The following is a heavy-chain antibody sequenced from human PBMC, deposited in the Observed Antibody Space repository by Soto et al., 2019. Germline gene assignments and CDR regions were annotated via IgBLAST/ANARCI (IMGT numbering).Heavy chain of an antibody. J-gene: IGHJ5*02. CDR2: IYATGTT. Sequence: XATLSLTCTVSGASISGFYWSWIRKSAGKGLEWIGRIYATGTTDYNPSLKSRVMMSVDTSKKQFSLKLRSVTAADTAVYYCVRDGKKTLRDWFDPWGQGISVTVSS. CDR1: GASISGFY. V-gene: IGHV4-4*07. D-gene: IGHD1-1*01. CDR3: VRDGKKTLRDWFDP.